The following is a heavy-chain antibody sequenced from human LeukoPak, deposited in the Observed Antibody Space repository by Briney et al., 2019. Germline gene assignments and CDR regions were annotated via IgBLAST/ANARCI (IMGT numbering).Heavy chain of an antibody. Sequence: QPGRSLTLSCAASGFTFSTYAMHWARQAPGKGLEWVAVISYEGSNKYYADSVKGRFTIARDNSTRTMYLQMISLRDEDTAVYYCARDHWVTMVRGVIPLYGLDVWGQGSTVTVSS. V-gene: IGHV3-30-3*01. CDR1: GFTFSTYA. J-gene: IGHJ6*02. CDR2: ISYEGSNK. CDR3: ARDHWVTMVRGVIPLYGLDV. D-gene: IGHD3-10*01.